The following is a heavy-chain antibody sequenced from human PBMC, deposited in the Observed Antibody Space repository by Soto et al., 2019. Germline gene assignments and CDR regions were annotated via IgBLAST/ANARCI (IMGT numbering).Heavy chain of an antibody. CDR2: IWYDGSNK. J-gene: IGHJ3*02. D-gene: IGHD3-3*01. Sequence: GGSLRLSCAASGFTFSSYGMHWVRQAPGKGLEWVAVIWYDGSNKYYADSVKGRFTISRDNSKNTLYLQMNSLRAEDTAVYYCARDWRPTTIFGVVPKLDAFDIWGQGTVVTVSS. V-gene: IGHV3-33*01. CDR1: GFTFSSYG. CDR3: ARDWRPTTIFGVVPKLDAFDI.